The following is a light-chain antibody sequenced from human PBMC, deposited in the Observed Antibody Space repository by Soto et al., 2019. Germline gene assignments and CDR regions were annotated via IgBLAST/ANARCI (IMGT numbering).Light chain of an antibody. V-gene: IGKV3-11*01. J-gene: IGKJ1*01. Sequence: IVLTQSPASLSWSPGERATLSCRASQSVSSYLAWYQQKPGQAPRLLIYDASNRATGIPARFSGSGSGTDFTLTIRRLEPEDFAVYYCKPYGSPLTWTFVHGTKVEI. CDR3: KPYGSPLTWT. CDR2: DAS. CDR1: QSVSSY.